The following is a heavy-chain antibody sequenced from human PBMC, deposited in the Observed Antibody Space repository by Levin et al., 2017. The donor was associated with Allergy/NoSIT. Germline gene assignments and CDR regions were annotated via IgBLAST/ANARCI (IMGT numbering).Heavy chain of an antibody. CDR1: AFTFSSYI. Sequence: GGSLRLSCAASAFTFSSYIMNWVRQAPGKGLEWVSSISTSSSYIYYADSVKGRFTISRDNAKNSLYLQMNSLRAEDTAVYYCASSFGSGTYSFYFDYWGQGTLVTVSS. V-gene: IGHV3-21*01. CDR2: ISTSSSYI. D-gene: IGHD3-10*01. CDR3: ASSFGSGTYSFYFDY. J-gene: IGHJ4*02.